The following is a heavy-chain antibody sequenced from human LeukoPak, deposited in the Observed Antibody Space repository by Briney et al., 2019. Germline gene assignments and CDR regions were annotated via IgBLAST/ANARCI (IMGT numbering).Heavy chain of an antibody. CDR2: INHSGGT. V-gene: IGHV4-34*01. CDR1: GGSFSGYY. J-gene: IGHJ6*03. Sequence: SETLSLTCAVYGGSFSGYYWSWIRQPPGKGLEWIGEINHSGGTNYNPSLKSRVTISVDTSKNQFSLKLSSVTAADTAVYYCARSGKYYDSSGYYRIRGYYYYMDVWGKGTTVTVSS. D-gene: IGHD3-22*01. CDR3: ARSGKYYDSSGYYRIRGYYYYMDV.